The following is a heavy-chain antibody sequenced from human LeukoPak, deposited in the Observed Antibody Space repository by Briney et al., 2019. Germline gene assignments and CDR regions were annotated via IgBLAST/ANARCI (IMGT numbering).Heavy chain of an antibody. CDR3: ARRRNWYYYYYMDV. J-gene: IGHJ6*03. V-gene: IGHV4-34*01. Sequence: PSETLSLTCAVYGGSFSGYYWSWIRQPPGKGLEWIGEINHSGSTNYNPSLKSRVTISVDTSKNQFSLKLSSVTAADTAVYYCARRRNWYYYYYMDVWGKGTTVTISS. CDR1: GGSFSGYY. CDR2: INHSGST.